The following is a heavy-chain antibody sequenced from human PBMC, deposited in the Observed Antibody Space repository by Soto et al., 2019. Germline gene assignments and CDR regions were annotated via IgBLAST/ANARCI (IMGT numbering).Heavy chain of an antibody. J-gene: IGHJ4*02. V-gene: IGHV4-34*01. Sequence: PSETLSLTCAVYGGSFSGYYWSWIRQPPGKGLEWIGEINHSGSTNYNPSLKSRVTISVDTSKNQFSLKLSSVTAADAAVYYCARGLYKPDYWGQGTLVTVSS. CDR2: INHSGST. CDR1: GGSFSGYY. D-gene: IGHD3-10*01. CDR3: ARGLYKPDY.